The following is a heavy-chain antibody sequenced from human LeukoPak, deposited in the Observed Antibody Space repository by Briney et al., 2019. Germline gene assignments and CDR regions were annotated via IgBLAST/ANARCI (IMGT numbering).Heavy chain of an antibody. CDR1: GYTFTGYN. CDR3: ASLAGGSYYYYGMDV. D-gene: IGHD3-16*01. J-gene: IGHJ6*02. V-gene: IGHV1-2*02. Sequence: ASVKVSCKASGYTFTGYNMHWVRQAPGQGLEWMGWINPNSGGTNYAQKFQGRVTMTRDTSISTAYMELSSLRSEDTDVYYCASLAGGSYYYYGMDVWGQGTTVTVSS. CDR2: INPNSGGT.